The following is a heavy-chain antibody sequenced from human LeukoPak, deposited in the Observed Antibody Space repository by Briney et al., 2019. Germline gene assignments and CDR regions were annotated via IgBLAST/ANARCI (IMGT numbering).Heavy chain of an antibody. CDR1: GYTFTAYT. V-gene: IGHV7-4-1*02. D-gene: IGHD1-14*01. Sequence: ASVKVSCKASGYTFTAYTLIWARQAPGQGLEWMGWINTNTGNPTYAQGFTGRFVFSLDTSVSTAYLQISSLKAEDTAVYYCARAAKPADRPFDYWGQGTLVTVSS. CDR3: ARAAKPADRPFDY. J-gene: IGHJ4*02. CDR2: INTNTGNP.